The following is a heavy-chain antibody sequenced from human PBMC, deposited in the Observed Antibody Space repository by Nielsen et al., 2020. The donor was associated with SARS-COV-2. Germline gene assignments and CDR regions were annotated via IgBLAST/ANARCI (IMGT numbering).Heavy chain of an antibody. D-gene: IGHD3-22*01. V-gene: IGHV3-7*01. CDR2: IKQDGSEK. J-gene: IGHJ6*02. Sequence: GGSLRLSCAVSGFTFSSYWMSWVRQAPGKGLEWVANIKQDGSEKYYVDSVKGRFTISRDNAKNSLYLQMNSLRAEDTAVYYCAKDMIVVVTPSIDGMDVWGQGTTVTVSS. CDR3: AKDMIVVVTPSIDGMDV. CDR1: GFTFSSYW.